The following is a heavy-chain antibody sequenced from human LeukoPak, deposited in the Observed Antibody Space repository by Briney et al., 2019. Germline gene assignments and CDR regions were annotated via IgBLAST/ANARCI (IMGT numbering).Heavy chain of an antibody. J-gene: IGHJ4*02. CDR3: ARDQYYYDSSGSPFLGY. Sequence: ASVKVSCKASGGTFNSYAINWVRQTPGQGLEWMGGIIPIFGTPNYAQNFQGRVTITADESTSTAYMELSSLSSEDTAVYYCARDQYYYDSSGSPFLGYWGQGTLVTVSS. CDR2: IIPIFGTP. CDR1: GGTFNSYA. V-gene: IGHV1-69*13. D-gene: IGHD3-22*01.